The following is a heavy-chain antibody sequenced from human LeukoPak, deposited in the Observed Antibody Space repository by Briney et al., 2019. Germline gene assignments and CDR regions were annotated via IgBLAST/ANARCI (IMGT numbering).Heavy chain of an antibody. D-gene: IGHD6-19*01. CDR3: ARDTFQLAVAGTMDAFDI. CDR2: IIPIFGTA. CDR1: GGXFSSYA. Sequence: SVKVSCKASGGXFSSYAISWVRQAPGQGLEWMGGIIPIFGTANYAQKFQGRVTITADESTSTAYMELSSLRSEDTAVYYCARDTFQLAVAGTMDAFDIWGQGTMVTVSS. J-gene: IGHJ3*02. V-gene: IGHV1-69*01.